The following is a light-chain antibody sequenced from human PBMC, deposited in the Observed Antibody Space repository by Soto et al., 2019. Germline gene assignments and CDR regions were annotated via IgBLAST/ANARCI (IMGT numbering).Light chain of an antibody. V-gene: IGLV2-8*01. CDR2: SVT. J-gene: IGLJ1*01. CDR1: SRDVGGYSV. CDR3: SSYAGSNNNYV. Sequence: QSVLTQPPSASGSLGQSVTISCTGTSRDVGGYSVVAWYQQPPGKGPQVLIYSVTNRPSGVTDRFSGSKSGNSASLTISGLQAEEEADYYCSSYAGSNNNYVFGTGTKVTVL.